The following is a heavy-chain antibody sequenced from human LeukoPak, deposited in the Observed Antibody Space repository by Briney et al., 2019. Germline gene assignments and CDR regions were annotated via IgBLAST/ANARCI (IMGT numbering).Heavy chain of an antibody. V-gene: IGHV3-23*01. Sequence: GSLRLSCAASGFTFSSYAMSWVRQAPGKGLEWGSAISGSGGSTYYADSVEGRFTISRDNSKNTLYLQMNSLRAEDTAVYYCAKTTGGNYVTRRNPYYYYGMDVWGQGTTVTVSS. CDR3: AKTTGGNYVTRRNPYYYYGMDV. D-gene: IGHD4-11*01. CDR2: ISGSGGST. J-gene: IGHJ6*02. CDR1: GFTFSSYA.